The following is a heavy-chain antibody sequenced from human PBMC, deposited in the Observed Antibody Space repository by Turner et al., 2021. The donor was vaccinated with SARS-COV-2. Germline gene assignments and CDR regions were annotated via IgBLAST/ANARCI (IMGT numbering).Heavy chain of an antibody. Sequence: HVRLEHYGAEVMRPVASVKVSCRRSRYPFLNYHLNWVRQSPGQGLQWLGWIIPSNGDTAYSQNLQGRLTVTTDVSTTTVYMELKSLTFDDTAVYYCVRRYCNTATCYHLDSWGQGTLVTVSS. D-gene: IGHD2-15*01. CDR1: RYPFLNYH. CDR2: IIPSNGDT. V-gene: IGHV1-18*01. CDR3: VRRYCNTATCYHLDS. J-gene: IGHJ4*02.